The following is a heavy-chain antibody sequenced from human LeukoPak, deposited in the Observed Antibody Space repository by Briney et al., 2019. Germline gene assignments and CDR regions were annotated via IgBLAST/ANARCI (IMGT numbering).Heavy chain of an antibody. D-gene: IGHD2-15*01. CDR1: GVTNSNNN. Sequence: SETLSLTSTVSGVTNSNNNCSWLRQPPGKGLEWIGYIYYSGSTNYNPSLKSRVTISVDTSKNQFSLKLSSVTAADTAVYYCARAGGGSGYCYSLIAFDFSGRGTMVTVSS. J-gene: IGHJ3*01. CDR3: ARAGGGSGYCYSLIAFDF. CDR2: IYYSGST. V-gene: IGHV4-59*01.